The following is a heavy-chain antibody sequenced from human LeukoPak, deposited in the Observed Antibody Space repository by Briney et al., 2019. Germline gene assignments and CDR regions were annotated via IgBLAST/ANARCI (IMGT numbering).Heavy chain of an antibody. J-gene: IGHJ4*02. D-gene: IGHD3-22*01. CDR3: ARDYRRYDSSGYYYFFY. CDR2: IIPIFGTA. CDR1: GYTFTSYA. V-gene: IGHV1-69*06. Sequence: GASVKVSCKASGYTFTSYAISWVRQAPGQGLEWMGGIIPIFGTANYAQKFQGRVAITADKSTSTAYMELSSLRSEDTAVYYCARDYRRYDSSGYYYFFYWGQGTLVTVSS.